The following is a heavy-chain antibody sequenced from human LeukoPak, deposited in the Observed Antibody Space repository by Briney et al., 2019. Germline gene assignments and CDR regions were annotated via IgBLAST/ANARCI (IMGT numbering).Heavy chain of an antibody. D-gene: IGHD2-2*01. Sequence: SETLSLTCAVYGGSFSGYYWSWIRQPPGKGLEWIGAINHSGSTNYNPSLKSRVTISVDTSKNQFSLKLSSVTAADTAVYYCAREGGKKRFCSSTSCYGLGAFDIWGQGTMVTVSS. J-gene: IGHJ3*02. CDR3: AREGGKKRFCSSTSCYGLGAFDI. V-gene: IGHV4-34*01. CDR2: INHSGST. CDR1: GGSFSGYY.